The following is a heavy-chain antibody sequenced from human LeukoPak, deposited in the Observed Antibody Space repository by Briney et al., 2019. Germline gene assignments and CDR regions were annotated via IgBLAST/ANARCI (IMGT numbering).Heavy chain of an antibody. CDR2: ISSSGSTI. Sequence: GGSLRLSCAASGFTFSSYEMNWVRQAPGKGLEGVSYISSSGSTIYYADSVKGRFTISRDNAKNSLYLQMNSLRAEDTAVYYCARDNGSGSYLGYWGQGTLVTVSS. D-gene: IGHD3-10*01. J-gene: IGHJ4*02. CDR1: GFTFSSYE. V-gene: IGHV3-48*03. CDR3: ARDNGSGSYLGY.